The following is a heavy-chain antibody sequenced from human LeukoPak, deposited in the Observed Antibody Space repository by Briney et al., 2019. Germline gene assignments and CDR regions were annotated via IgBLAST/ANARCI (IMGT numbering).Heavy chain of an antibody. Sequence: PGGSLRLSCAASGFTFSSYAMHWVRQAPGKGLEWVAVISHDGSHQNYADPVKGRFTISRDNSKNTLYLQMNSLRAEDTAVYYCARDWSSSGEDAFDIWGQGTMVTVSS. CDR2: ISHDGSHQ. J-gene: IGHJ3*02. CDR3: ARDWSSSGEDAFDI. CDR1: GFTFSSYA. D-gene: IGHD6-19*01. V-gene: IGHV3-30*04.